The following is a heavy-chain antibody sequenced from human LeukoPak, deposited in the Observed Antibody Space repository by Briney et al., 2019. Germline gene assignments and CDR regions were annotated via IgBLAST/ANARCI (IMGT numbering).Heavy chain of an antibody. V-gene: IGHV4-34*01. J-gene: IGHJ4*02. CDR2: INHSGST. CDR1: GGSFSGYY. Sequence: RTSETLSLTCAVYGGSFSGYYWSWIRQPPGKGPEWIGEINHSGSTNYNPSLKSRVTISVDTSKNQFSLKLSSVTAADTAVYYCASIYDFWSGYYDYWGQGTLVTVSS. D-gene: IGHD3-3*01. CDR3: ASIYDFWSGYYDY.